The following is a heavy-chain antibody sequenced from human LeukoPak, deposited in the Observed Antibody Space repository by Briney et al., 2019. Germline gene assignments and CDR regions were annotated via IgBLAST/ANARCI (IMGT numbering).Heavy chain of an antibody. CDR3: ARDSELELIGWFDP. V-gene: IGHV4-34*01. CDR1: GGSFSGYY. Sequence: SETLSLTCAVCGGSFSGYYWSWIRQPPGKGLEWIGEINHSGSTNYNPSLKSRVTISVDTSKNQFSLKLSSVTAADTAVYYCARDSELELIGWFDPWGQGTLVTVSS. CDR2: INHSGST. J-gene: IGHJ5*02. D-gene: IGHD1-7*01.